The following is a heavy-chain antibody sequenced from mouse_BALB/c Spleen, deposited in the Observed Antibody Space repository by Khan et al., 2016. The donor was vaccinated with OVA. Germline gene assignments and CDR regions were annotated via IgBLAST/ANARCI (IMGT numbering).Heavy chain of an antibody. V-gene: IGHV8-12*01. Sequence: QVTLKESGPGILQPSQTLSLTCSFSGFSLSSSGMGVSWIRQPSGKGLEWLAHIYWDDDKRYNTFLKSRLTTSKDTSSKQVLLKITSVDTADTATYYCARREELVRWIAYWGQGTLVTVSA. CDR3: ARREELVRWIAY. CDR2: IYWDDDK. J-gene: IGHJ3*01. CDR1: GFSLSSSGMG. D-gene: IGHD1-1*01.